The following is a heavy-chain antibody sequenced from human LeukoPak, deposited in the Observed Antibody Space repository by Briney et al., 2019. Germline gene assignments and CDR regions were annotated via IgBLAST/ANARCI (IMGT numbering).Heavy chain of an antibody. Sequence: GGSLRLSCAVSGITLSNHGMSWVRQAPGKGLEWVAGLSGSGGGTNYADSVQGWFTISRDNPKNTLYLQMNSLRAEDTAVYFCAKRGVVIRVFLVGFHKEAYYFDSWGQGALVTVSS. CDR2: LSGSGGGT. CDR3: AKRGVVIRVFLVGFHKEAYYFDS. CDR1: GITLSNHG. J-gene: IGHJ4*02. D-gene: IGHD3-10*01. V-gene: IGHV3-23*01.